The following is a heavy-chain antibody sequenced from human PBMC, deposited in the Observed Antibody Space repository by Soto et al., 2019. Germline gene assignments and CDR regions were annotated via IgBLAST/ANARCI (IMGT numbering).Heavy chain of an antibody. V-gene: IGHV3-23*01. CDR2: ISGSGGIT. Sequence: EVQLLESGGGLVQPGGSLRLSCAVSGLTFSYFAMRWVRQAPGKGLEWVSAISGSGGITYYADSGKGRFTISRDNSKNTLFLQMNSLRAEDTAVYYCALLGRSGSGRPYYYGMDVWGQGTTVTVSS. D-gene: IGHD3-10*01. J-gene: IGHJ6*02. CDR1: GLTFSYFA. CDR3: ALLGRSGSGRPYYYGMDV.